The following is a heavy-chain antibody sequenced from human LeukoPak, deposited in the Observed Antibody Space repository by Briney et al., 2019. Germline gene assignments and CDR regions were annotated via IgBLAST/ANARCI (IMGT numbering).Heavy chain of an antibody. J-gene: IGHJ6*02. V-gene: IGHV3-23*01. D-gene: IGHD6-13*01. Sequence: PGGSLRLSCAGSGFTFSIHAMSWVRQAPGKGLEWVSAISGSGGSTYYADSVKGRFTISRDNSKNTLYLQMNSLRAEDTAVYYCAKGKNSWPYYYYYGMDVWGQGTTVTVSS. CDR2: ISGSGGST. CDR3: AKGKNSWPYYYYYGMDV. CDR1: GFTFSIHA.